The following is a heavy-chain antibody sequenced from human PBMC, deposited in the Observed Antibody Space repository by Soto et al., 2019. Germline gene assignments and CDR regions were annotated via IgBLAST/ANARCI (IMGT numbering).Heavy chain of an antibody. D-gene: IGHD4-4*01. CDR1: GVSVSSADYY. J-gene: IGHJ4*02. Sequence: QVQLQESGPGLVKPSETLSLTCTVSGVSVSSADYYWTWIRQHPGTGLEWIGNIYHSGGTYYNPSLKSRLTISKERSKNRFSLQLTPVTAADTAVYYRARDHCSNTHCLTNFDNWGQGALVTVSS. CDR2: IYHSGGT. V-gene: IGHV4-31*03. CDR3: ARDHCSNTHCLTNFDN.